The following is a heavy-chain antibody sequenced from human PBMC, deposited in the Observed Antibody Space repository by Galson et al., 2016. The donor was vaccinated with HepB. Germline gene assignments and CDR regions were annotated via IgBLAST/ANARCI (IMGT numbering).Heavy chain of an antibody. CDR1: GFTFSSYA. J-gene: IGHJ4*02. CDR2: IWADGGNK. D-gene: IGHD1-26*01. Sequence: SLRLSCAASGFTFSSYAMSWVRQAPGKGLECVAVIWADGGNKYYVDSVKGRVTISRDNSKNTVYLQMNSLRADDTAVYYCARDMYTGSYIIDYWGQGTLVTVSS. V-gene: IGHV3-33*08. CDR3: ARDMYTGSYIIDY.